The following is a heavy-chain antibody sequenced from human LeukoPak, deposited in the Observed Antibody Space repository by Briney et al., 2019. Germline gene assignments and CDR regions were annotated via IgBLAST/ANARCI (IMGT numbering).Heavy chain of an antibody. CDR2: IYYSGIT. V-gene: IGHV4-39*01. Sequence: SETLSLTCTVSGASISNSDRYWGWIRQPPGKGLEWIGSIYYSGITYHNPSLKSRVTISVDTSNNQFSLKMSSVTAADTAVYVCARHQEGMVRGVLCYLDVGGKGITVIISS. CDR3: ARHQEGMVRGVLCYLDV. J-gene: IGHJ6*04. CDR1: GASISNSDRY. D-gene: IGHD3-10*01.